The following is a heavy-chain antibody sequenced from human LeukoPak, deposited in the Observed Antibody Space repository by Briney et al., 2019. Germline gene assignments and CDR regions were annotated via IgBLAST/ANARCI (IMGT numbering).Heavy chain of an antibody. D-gene: IGHD5-12*01. V-gene: IGHV3-53*01. J-gene: IGHJ4*02. CDR3: ARGAGGYDLAY. CDR2: IYSGGST. CDR1: GFTVSTNY. Sequence: GGSLRLSCAASGFTVSTNYMGWVRQAPGKGLEWVSVIYSGGSTYYTDSVKGRFTISRDNSKNTLYLQMNSLRAEDTAVYYCARGAGGYDLAYWGQGTLVTVSS.